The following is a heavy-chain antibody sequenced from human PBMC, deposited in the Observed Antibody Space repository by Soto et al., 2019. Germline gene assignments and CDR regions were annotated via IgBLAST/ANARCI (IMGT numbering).Heavy chain of an antibody. CDR2: IEQDGSEK. J-gene: IGHJ6*02. D-gene: IGHD5-18*01. CDR3: ARDAYRGFTAIYYYGMDV. Sequence: GGSLRLSCAASGFTFSSYWMSWVRQAPGKGLEWVANIEQDGSEKYYVDSVKGRFTISRDNAKNSLYLQMNSLRVEDTAVYYCARDAYRGFTAIYYYGMDVWGQGTTVTVSS. CDR1: GFTFSSYW. V-gene: IGHV3-7*05.